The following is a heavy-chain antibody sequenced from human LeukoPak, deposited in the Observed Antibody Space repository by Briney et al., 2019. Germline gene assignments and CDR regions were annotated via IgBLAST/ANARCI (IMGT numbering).Heavy chain of an antibody. D-gene: IGHD3-9*01. Sequence: ASVKVSCKASGYTFTNYAIHWVRQAPGQRLEWMGWINAGNGDTKYSQEFQGRVTITRDTSANTAYMQLSSLRSEDMAVYYCARDPLQYHDLLTGSQPQYYFDFWGQGTLVTVSS. V-gene: IGHV1-3*03. CDR2: INAGNGDT. J-gene: IGHJ4*02. CDR3: ARDPLQYHDLLTGSQPQYYFDF. CDR1: GYTFTNYA.